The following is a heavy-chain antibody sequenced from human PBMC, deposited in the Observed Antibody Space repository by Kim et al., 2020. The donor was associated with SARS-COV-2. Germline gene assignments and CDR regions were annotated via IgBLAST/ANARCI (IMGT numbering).Heavy chain of an antibody. CDR2: ISSSGGPI. CDR3: AKGFGSSGYYVAAYYFDY. J-gene: IGHJ4*02. D-gene: IGHD3-22*01. V-gene: IGHV3-23*01. Sequence: GGSLRLSCAASGFTFSNFAMSWVRQAPGKRLEWVSNISSSGGPIYYADSVKGRFTISRDNSKNTLYLQVNSLRAEDTAFYYCAKGFGSSGYYVAAYYFDYWGQGTLVTISS. CDR1: GFTFSNFA.